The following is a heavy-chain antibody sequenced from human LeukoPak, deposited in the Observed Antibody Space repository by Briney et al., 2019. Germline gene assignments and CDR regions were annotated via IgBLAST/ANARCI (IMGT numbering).Heavy chain of an antibody. J-gene: IGHJ4*02. D-gene: IGHD5-12*01. CDR3: ATLYGGSLDC. V-gene: IGHV3-74*01. CDR2: IKTDGSST. CDR1: GFTFSSYW. Sequence: GGSLRLSCAASGFTFSSYWMYWVRQAPGKGLVWVSRIKTDGSSTSYADSVKGRFTISRDNAKNTLYLQMNSLRAEDTAVYYCATLYGGSLDCWGQGTLVTVSS.